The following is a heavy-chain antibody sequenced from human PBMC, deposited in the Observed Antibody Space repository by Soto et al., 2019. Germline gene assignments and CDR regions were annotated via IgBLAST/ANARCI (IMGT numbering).Heavy chain of an antibody. CDR2: INHSGST. Sequence: QVQLQQWGAGLLKPSETLSLTCAVYGGSFSGYYWSWIRQPPGKGLEWIGEINHSGSTNYNPSLKSRVTLSVDTSKNQFSLKLSSVTAADTAVYYCARGLSVYYYYGMDVWGQGTTVTVSS. CDR3: ARGLSVYYYYGMDV. V-gene: IGHV4-34*01. CDR1: GGSFSGYY. J-gene: IGHJ6*02. D-gene: IGHD3-16*02.